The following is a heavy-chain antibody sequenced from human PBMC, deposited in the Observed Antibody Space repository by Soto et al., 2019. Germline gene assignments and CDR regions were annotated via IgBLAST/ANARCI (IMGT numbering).Heavy chain of an antibody. V-gene: IGHV3-21*06. J-gene: IGHJ4*02. Sequence: GGSLRLFCAASGFTFTRYSMNWARQAPGKGLEWVSSISSTTNYIYYGDSMKGRFTISRDNAKNSLYLEMNSLRAEDTAVYYCARESEDLTSNFDYWGQGTLVTVSS. CDR3: ARESEDLTSNFDY. CDR1: GFTFTRYS. CDR2: ISSTTNYI.